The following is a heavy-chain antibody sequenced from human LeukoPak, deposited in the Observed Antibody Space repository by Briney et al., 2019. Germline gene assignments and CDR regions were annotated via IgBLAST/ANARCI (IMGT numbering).Heavy chain of an antibody. D-gene: IGHD6-19*01. CDR2: IIPIFGTA. J-gene: IGHJ4*02. CDR3: ARDRLAVPYYFDY. V-gene: IGHV1-69*05. Sequence: SVKVSCKASGGTFSSYAISWVRQAPGQGLEWMGRIIPIFGTANYAQKFQGRVAITTDESTSTAYMELSSLRSEDTAVYYCARDRLAVPYYFDYWGQGTLVTVSS. CDR1: GGTFSSYA.